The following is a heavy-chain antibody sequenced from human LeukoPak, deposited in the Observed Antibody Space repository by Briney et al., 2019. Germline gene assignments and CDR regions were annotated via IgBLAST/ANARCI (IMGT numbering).Heavy chain of an antibody. CDR3: AKDGRVVAVPAAHLN. CDR2: ISDSGRST. CDR1: GFTFSSYA. Sequence: GGSLRLSCAASGFTFSSYAMSWVRQAPGKGLEWVSTISDSGRSTYYADSVKGRFTISRDNSKNTLDLQMNSLRAEDTAVYYCAKDGRVVAVPAAHLNSGQGTLVTVDS. V-gene: IGHV3-23*01. J-gene: IGHJ4*02. D-gene: IGHD2-2*01.